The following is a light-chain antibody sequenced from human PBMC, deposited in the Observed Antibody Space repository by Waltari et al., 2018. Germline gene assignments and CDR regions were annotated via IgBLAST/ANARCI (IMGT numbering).Light chain of an antibody. CDR3: HVWDTKTDHVV. J-gene: IGLJ2*01. CDR2: ADS. Sequence: SYVLTQPPSVSVAPGQTARLPCGGNELGTRRRHWYQQKPSQAPVLDVFADSDRPSGIPERFSGSNSANTATLTISRVEAGDEADYYCHVWDTKTDHVVFGGGTKLTVL. V-gene: IGLV3-21*02. CDR1: ELGTRR.